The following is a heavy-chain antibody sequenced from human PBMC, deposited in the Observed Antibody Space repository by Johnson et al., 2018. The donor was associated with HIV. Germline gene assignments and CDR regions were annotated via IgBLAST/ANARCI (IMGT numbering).Heavy chain of an antibody. V-gene: IGHV3-23*04. Sequence: VQLVESGGGLVQPGGSLRLSCAASGFTFSSYAMSWVRQAPGKGLEWVSAISGSGGSTYYADSVKGRFTISRDNSKNTLYLQMNSLRAEDTALYYCARGSYDGDAFDIWGQGTIVTVSS. J-gene: IGHJ3*02. CDR1: GFTFSSYA. CDR2: ISGSGGST. D-gene: IGHD1-26*01. CDR3: ARGSYDGDAFDI.